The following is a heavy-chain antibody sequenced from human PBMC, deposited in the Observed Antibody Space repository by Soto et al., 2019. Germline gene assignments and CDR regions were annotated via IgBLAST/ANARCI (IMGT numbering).Heavy chain of an antibody. CDR3: ARAPYSSSGPGWFDP. CDR2: INPNSGGT. V-gene: IGHV1-2*04. D-gene: IGHD6-6*01. J-gene: IGHJ5*02. Sequence: ASVKVSCKASGYTFTGYNMHWVRQAPGQGLEWMGWINPNSGGTNYAQKFQGWVTMTRDTSISTAYMELSRLRSDDTAVYYCARAPYSSSGPGWFDPWGQGTLVTVSS. CDR1: GYTFTGYN.